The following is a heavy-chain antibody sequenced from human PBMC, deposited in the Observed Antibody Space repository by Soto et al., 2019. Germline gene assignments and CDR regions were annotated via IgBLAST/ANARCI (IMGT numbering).Heavy chain of an antibody. CDR2: ISSSGSTI. CDR3: ARDSGGYSNFYYYYYMDV. Sequence: VGSLRLSCAASGFTFSDYYMSWIRQAPGKGLEWVSYISSSGSTIYYADSVKGRFTISRDNAKNSLYLQMNSLRAEDTAVYYCARDSGGYSNFYYYYYMDVWGKGTTVTVSS. CDR1: GFTFSDYY. J-gene: IGHJ6*03. V-gene: IGHV3-11*01. D-gene: IGHD1-26*01.